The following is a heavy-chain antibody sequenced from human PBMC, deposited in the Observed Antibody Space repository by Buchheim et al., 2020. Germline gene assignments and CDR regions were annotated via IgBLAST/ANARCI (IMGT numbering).Heavy chain of an antibody. CDR2: INHSGST. CDR1: GGSFSGYY. D-gene: IGHD3-22*01. CDR3: ARVAYYDSSGSNDAFDV. Sequence: QVQLQQWGAGLLKPSETLSLTCAVYGGSFSGYYWSWIRQPPGKGLEWFGEINHSGSTNYNPSFKSRVTISVAMSKNQLSLKLTSVTAADTAMYYCARVAYYDSSGSNDAFDVWGQGT. J-gene: IGHJ3*01. V-gene: IGHV4-34*01.